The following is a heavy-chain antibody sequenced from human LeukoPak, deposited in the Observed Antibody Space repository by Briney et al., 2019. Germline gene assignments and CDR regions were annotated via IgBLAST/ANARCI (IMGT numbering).Heavy chain of an antibody. V-gene: IGHV3-48*03. J-gene: IGHJ4*02. Sequence: GGSLRLSCAASGFTFSSYEMNWVRQAPGKGLEWISYISSSGSAIYYADSVKRRFTISRDNAKNSLYLQMNSLSAEDTAVYYCARELESSSWYFFDYWGQGTLVTVSS. D-gene: IGHD6-13*01. CDR3: ARELESSSWYFFDY. CDR1: GFTFSSYE. CDR2: ISSSGSAI.